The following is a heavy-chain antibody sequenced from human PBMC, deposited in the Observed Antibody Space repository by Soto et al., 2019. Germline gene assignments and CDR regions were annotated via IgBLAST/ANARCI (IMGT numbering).Heavy chain of an antibody. D-gene: IGHD7-27*01. CDR3: ARPQPNWGSFAFDI. CDR2: IIPIFGTA. Sequence: ASVKVSCKASGGTFSSYAISWVRQAPGQGLEWMGGIIPIFGTANYAQKFQGRVTITADESTSTAYMELSSLRSEDTAVYYCARPQPNWGSFAFDIWGQGTMVTVSS. V-gene: IGHV1-69*13. J-gene: IGHJ3*02. CDR1: GGTFSSYA.